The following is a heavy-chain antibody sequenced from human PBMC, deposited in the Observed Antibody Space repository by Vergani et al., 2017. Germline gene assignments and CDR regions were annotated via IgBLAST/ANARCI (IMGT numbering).Heavy chain of an antibody. CDR1: GFTFGDYA. Sequence: EVQLVESGGGLVKPGRSLRLSCTASGFTFGDYAMSWFRQAPGKGLEWVGFIRSKAYGGTTEYAASVKGRFTISRDNAKNSLYLQMNSLRAEDTAVYYCVRYRVRGVIEGDYYYYGMDVWGQGTTVTVSS. J-gene: IGHJ6*02. CDR3: VRYRVRGVIEGDYYYYGMDV. CDR2: IRSKAYGGTT. V-gene: IGHV3-49*05. D-gene: IGHD3-10*01.